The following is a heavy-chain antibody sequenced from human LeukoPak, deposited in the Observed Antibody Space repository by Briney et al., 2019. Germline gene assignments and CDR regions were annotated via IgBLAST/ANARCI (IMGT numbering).Heavy chain of an antibody. V-gene: IGHV4-39*07. J-gene: IGHJ5*02. CDR3: VCSGSYYNVNNNWFDP. CDR1: GAPISSNSYY. CDR2: IYYSGST. Sequence: PSETLSLTCTVSGAPISSNSYYWAWIRQPPGKGLEWIGSIYYSGSTYYNPSPKSRVTMSVDTSKNQFSLKLSSVTAADTAVYYCVCSGSYYNVNNNWFDPWGQGTLVTVSS. D-gene: IGHD3-10*02.